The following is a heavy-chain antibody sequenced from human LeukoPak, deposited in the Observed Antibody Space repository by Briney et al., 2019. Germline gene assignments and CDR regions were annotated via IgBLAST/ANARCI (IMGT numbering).Heavy chain of an antibody. D-gene: IGHD3-10*01. CDR3: AREGTASIDY. CDR1: GFTVSDFW. V-gene: IGHV3-74*01. Sequence: PGGSLRLSCAASGFTVSDFWLYWVRQAPGKGLVCISRLSSDGTNTRYADSVRGRFTVSRGNAKNTLYLQMNSLRADDTAVYYCAREGTASIDYWGQGTLVTVSS. J-gene: IGHJ4*02. CDR2: LSSDGTNT.